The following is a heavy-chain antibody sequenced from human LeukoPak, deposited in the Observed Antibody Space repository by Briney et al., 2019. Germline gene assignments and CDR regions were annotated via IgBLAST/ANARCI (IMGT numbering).Heavy chain of an antibody. CDR3: ARIGVVVMVDNWFDP. Sequence: SQTLSLTCTVSGGSISSGSYYWSWIRQPAGKGLEWIGRIYASGSTNYNPSLKSRVTISVDTSKNQFSLKLSSVTAADTAVYYCARIGVVVMVDNWFDPWGQXXLVTVSS. D-gene: IGHD2-8*01. CDR2: IYASGST. CDR1: GGSISSGSYY. J-gene: IGHJ5*02. V-gene: IGHV4-61*02.